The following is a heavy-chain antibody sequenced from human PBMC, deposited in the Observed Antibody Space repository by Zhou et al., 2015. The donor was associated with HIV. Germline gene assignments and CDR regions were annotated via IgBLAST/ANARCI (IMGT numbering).Heavy chain of an antibody. V-gene: IGHV1-8*01. CDR1: GYTFTNYD. CDR2: MNTNNGRT. Sequence: QVQLMQSGAEVKKPGASVKVSCKASGYTFTNYDINWVRQATGQGLEWMGWMNTNNGRTGYAQKFQGRVTMTTDTATRTGYLELRSLRSDDTATYFCARDDSSGYHSFDSWGQGTLVTVS. CDR3: ARDDSSGYHSFDS. D-gene: IGHD3-22*01. J-gene: IGHJ4*02.